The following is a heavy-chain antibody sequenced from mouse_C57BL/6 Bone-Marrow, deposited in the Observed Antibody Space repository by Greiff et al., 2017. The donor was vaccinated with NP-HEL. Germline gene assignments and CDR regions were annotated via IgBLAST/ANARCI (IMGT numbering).Heavy chain of an antibody. D-gene: IGHD6-1*01. CDR3: ARWAARYIDV. J-gene: IGHJ1*03. Sequence: VQLQQSGAELVKPGASVKISCKASGYAFSSYWLNWVKQRPGKGLEWIGQIYPGDGDTNYNGKFKGKATLTADKSSSTAYMQLSSLSAEDTAVYFCARWAARYIDVWGTGTTVTVSS. CDR1: GYAFSSYW. CDR2: IYPGDGDT. V-gene: IGHV1-80*01.